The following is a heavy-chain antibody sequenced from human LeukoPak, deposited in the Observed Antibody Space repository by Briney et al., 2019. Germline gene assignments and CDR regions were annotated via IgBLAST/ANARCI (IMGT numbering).Heavy chain of an antibody. CDR2: INPKSGGT. J-gene: IGHJ4*02. Sequence: ASVKVSCKASGYTFTGYYMHWVRQAPGQGLAWMGWINPKSGGTNYAQKFQGRVTMTRDTSISTAYMELSRLRSDDTAVYYCARGYYYDSSGYYYEWGQGTLVTVSS. V-gene: IGHV1-2*02. CDR1: GYTFTGYY. D-gene: IGHD3-22*01. CDR3: ARGYYYDSSGYYYE.